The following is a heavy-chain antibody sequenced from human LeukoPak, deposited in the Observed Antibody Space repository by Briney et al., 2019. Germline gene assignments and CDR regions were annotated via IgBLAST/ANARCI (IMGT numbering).Heavy chain of an antibody. CDR2: IWFDGSNR. CDR3: ARDTSGYYDY. CDR1: GSTFRNYG. J-gene: IGHJ4*02. D-gene: IGHD2-15*01. Sequence: PGRSLRLSCAASGSTFRNYGMHWVRQAPGKGLDWVGVIWFDGSNRYYADSVKGRFTISRDNSKNTLYLQVNSVRAEDTAVYYCARDTSGYYDYWGQGALVTVSS. V-gene: IGHV3-33*01.